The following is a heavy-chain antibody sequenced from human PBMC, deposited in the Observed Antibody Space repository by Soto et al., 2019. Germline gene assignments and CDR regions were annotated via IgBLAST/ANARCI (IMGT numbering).Heavy chain of an antibody. D-gene: IGHD6-19*01. J-gene: IGHJ4*02. Sequence: SETLSLTCAVSGGSISSSNWWRWVRQPPGKGLEWIGEIYHGGSTNYNPSLKSRVTISVDKSKNQFSLKRSSVTAADTAVYYCARVRWTVAGPGHFDYWGQGTLVTVSS. CDR3: ARVRWTVAGPGHFDY. V-gene: IGHV4-4*02. CDR1: GGSISSSNW. CDR2: IYHGGST.